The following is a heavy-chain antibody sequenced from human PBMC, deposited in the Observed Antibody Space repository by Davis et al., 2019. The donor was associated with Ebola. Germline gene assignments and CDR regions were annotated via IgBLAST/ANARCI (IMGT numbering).Heavy chain of an antibody. CDR3: ASTPRWELLPGGDY. J-gene: IGHJ4*02. D-gene: IGHD1-26*01. CDR1: GFTFSSYG. CDR2: ISYDGSNK. Sequence: PGGSLRLSCAASGFTFSSYGMHWVRQAPGKGLEWVAVISYDGSNKYYADSVKGRFTISRDNSKNTLYLQMNSLRAEDTAVYYCASTPRWELLPGGDYWGQGTLVTVS. V-gene: IGHV3-30*03.